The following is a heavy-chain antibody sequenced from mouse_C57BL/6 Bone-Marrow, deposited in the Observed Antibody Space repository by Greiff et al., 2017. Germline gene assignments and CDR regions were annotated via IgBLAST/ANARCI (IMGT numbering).Heavy chain of an antibody. CDR2: IDPENGDT. CDR1: GFNIKDDY. Sequence: EVQLQQSGAELVRPGASVKLSCTASGFNIKDDYMHWVKQRPEQGLEWIGWIDPENGDTEYASKFQGKATITADTSSNTTYLELSSLTSEDAAVYYYTTRPSYCCGSNYAMDYWGQGTSVTVSS. V-gene: IGHV14-4*01. CDR3: TTRPSYCCGSNYAMDY. J-gene: IGHJ4*01. D-gene: IGHD1-1*01.